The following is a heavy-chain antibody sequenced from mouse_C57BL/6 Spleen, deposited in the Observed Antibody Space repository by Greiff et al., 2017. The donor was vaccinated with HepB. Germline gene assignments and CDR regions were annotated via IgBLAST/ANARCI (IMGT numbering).Heavy chain of an antibody. CDR1: GYTFTSYW. D-gene: IGHD1-1*01. V-gene: IGHV1-55*01. J-gene: IGHJ2*01. CDR2: IYPGSGST. Sequence: VQLQQSGAELVKPGASVKMSCKASGYTFTSYWINWVKQRPGQGLEWIGDIYPGSGSTNYNEKFKSKATLTVDTSSSTAYMQLSSLTSEDSAVYYCARSILYFDYWGQGTTLTVSS. CDR3: ARSILYFDY.